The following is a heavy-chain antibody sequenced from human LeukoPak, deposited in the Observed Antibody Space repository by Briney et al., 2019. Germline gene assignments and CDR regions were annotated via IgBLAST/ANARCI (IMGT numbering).Heavy chain of an antibody. J-gene: IGHJ6*02. D-gene: IGHD1-1*01. CDR1: RFNVSSNY. CDR2: IYSGGST. V-gene: IGHV3-66*01. CDR3: ADYPTELKSNDYYYYSGMDV. Sequence: PGGSLILSCAGYRFNVSSNYRSSVRQAPGKGLEWVSVIYSGGSTYYADSVKGRFTISRDNSKNTLYLQMNSLRAEETAVYYCADYPTELKSNDYYYYSGMDVWGQGTTVTVSS.